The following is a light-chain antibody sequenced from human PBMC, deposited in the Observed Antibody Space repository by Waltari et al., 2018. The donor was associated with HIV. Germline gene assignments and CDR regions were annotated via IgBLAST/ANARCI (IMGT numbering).Light chain of an antibody. J-gene: IGLJ2*01. CDR2: RDN. CDR1: NIGRKN. CDR3: QVRDSSTVV. V-gene: IGLV3-9*01. Sequence: SYELTQPLSVSVALGQTATITCGGNNIGRKNVCWYQQKPGQAPVLIIYRDNPRPSGIPERFSGSNSGNTATLIISRAQAGDEADYYCQVRDSSTVVFGGGTNLTVL.